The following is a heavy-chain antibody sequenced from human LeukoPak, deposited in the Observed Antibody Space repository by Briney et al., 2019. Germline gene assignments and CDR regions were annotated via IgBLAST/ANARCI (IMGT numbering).Heavy chain of an antibody. V-gene: IGHV4-38-2*02. CDR3: ARDGYSYGYLYWYFDL. D-gene: IGHD5-18*01. CDR2: IYHSGST. CDR1: GYSISSGYY. Sequence: SETLSLTCAVSGYSISSGYYWGWIRQPPGKGLEGIGSIYHSGSTYYNPSLKSRVTISVDTSKNQFSLKLSSVTAADTAVYYCARDGYSYGYLYWYFDLWGRGTLVTVSS. J-gene: IGHJ2*01.